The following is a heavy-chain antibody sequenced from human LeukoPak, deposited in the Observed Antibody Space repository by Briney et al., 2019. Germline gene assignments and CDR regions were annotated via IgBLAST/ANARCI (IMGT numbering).Heavy chain of an antibody. D-gene: IGHD6-19*01. CDR1: GYTFNAYV. Sequence: ASVKFSCKASGYTFNAYVIHWVRQGPGQSLEWVGCINAGNGDTTYSQKFQGRVTIARDTSASTAYMELNSLRSEDTAVYYCARGSRYTSGWFGYSDSWGQGTLVTVSS. J-gene: IGHJ4*02. CDR3: ARGSRYTSGWFGYSDS. V-gene: IGHV1-3*01. CDR2: INAGNGDT.